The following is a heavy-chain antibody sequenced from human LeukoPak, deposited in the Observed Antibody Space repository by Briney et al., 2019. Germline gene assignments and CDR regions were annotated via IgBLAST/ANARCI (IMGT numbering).Heavy chain of an antibody. CDR3: ARGKSGEKNPWFDP. J-gene: IGHJ5*02. D-gene: IGHD3-10*01. CDR2: INPNSGGT. V-gene: IGHV1-2*02. CDR1: GYTFTGYY. Sequence: ASVKVSCKASGYTFTGYYMHWVRQAPGQGLEWMGWINPNSGGTNYAQKFQGRVTMTRDTSISTAYMELSRLRSDDTAVYYCARGKSGEKNPWFDPWGQGTLVTVSS.